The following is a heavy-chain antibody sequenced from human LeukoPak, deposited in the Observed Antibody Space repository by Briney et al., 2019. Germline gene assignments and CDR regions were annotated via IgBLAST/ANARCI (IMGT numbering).Heavy chain of an antibody. J-gene: IGHJ4*02. V-gene: IGHV4-59*01. D-gene: IGHD6-19*01. CDR3: ARYGYSSGWLFDY. Sequence: TPSETLSLTCTVSGGSISSYYWSWIRQPPGKGLEWIGYIYYSGSTNYNPSLKSRVTISVDTSKNQFSLKLSSVTAADTAVYYCARYGYSSGWLFDYWGQGTLVTVSS. CDR1: GGSISSYY. CDR2: IYYSGST.